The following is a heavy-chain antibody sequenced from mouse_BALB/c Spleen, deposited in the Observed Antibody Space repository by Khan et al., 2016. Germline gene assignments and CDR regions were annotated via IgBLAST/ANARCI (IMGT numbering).Heavy chain of an antibody. CDR3: ASSMITTSYY. CDR2: ISYSVST. Sequence: EVQLQESGPGLVKPSQSLSLTCTVTGYSITSDYAWNWIRQFPGDKLEWMGYISYSVSTSYNPSLKSRISLTRDTSKNQFFLQLNSVTTEDTATYYCASSMITTSYYWGQGTTRTVSS. CDR1: GYSITSDYA. J-gene: IGHJ2*01. V-gene: IGHV3-2*02. D-gene: IGHD2-4*01.